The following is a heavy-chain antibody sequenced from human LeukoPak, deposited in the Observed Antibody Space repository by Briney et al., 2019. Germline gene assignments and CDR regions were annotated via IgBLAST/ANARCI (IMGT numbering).Heavy chain of an antibody. D-gene: IGHD6-13*01. V-gene: IGHV4-39*01. CDR3: ASIAAGGGVYFDY. Sequence: SETLSLTCTVSGGSISSSSYYWGWIRQPPGKGLEWIGSIYYSGSTYYNPSLKSLATISVDTPKNQFSLKLSSVTAAHTAVYYCASIAAGGGVYFDYWGQGTLVTVSS. CDR2: IYYSGST. J-gene: IGHJ4*02. CDR1: GGSISSSSYY.